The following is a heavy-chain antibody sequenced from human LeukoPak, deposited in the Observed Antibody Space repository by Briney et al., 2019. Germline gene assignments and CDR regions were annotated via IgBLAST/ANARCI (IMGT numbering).Heavy chain of an antibody. CDR2: IYYSGST. Sequence: PSETLSLTCTVSGGSVSSGSYYWSWIRQPPGKGLEWIGYIYYSGSTNYNPSLKSRVTISVDTSKNQFSLKLSSVTAADTAVYYCARGTYYYDSSGYYSEYFDYWGQGTLVTVSS. V-gene: IGHV4-61*01. D-gene: IGHD3-22*01. J-gene: IGHJ4*02. CDR3: ARGTYYYDSSGYYSEYFDY. CDR1: GGSVSSGSYY.